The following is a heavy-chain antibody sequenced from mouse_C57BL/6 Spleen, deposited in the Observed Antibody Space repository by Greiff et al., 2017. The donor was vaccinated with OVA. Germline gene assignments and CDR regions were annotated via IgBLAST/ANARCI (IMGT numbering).Heavy chain of an antibody. Sequence: QVHVKQPGAELVKPGASVKLSCKASGYTFTSYWMHWVKQRPGQGLEWIGMIHPNSGSTNYNEKFKSKATLTVDKSSSTAYMQLSSLTSEDSAVYYCARGGYGKGWYFDVWGTGTTVTVSS. CDR2: IHPNSGST. CDR3: ARGGYGKGWYFDV. CDR1: GYTFTSYW. D-gene: IGHD2-10*02. V-gene: IGHV1-64*01. J-gene: IGHJ1*03.